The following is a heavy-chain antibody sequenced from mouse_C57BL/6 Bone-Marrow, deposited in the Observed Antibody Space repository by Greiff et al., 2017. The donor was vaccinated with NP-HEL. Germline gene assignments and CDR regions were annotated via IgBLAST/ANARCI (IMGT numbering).Heavy chain of an antibody. D-gene: IGHD1-1*01. V-gene: IGHV1-69*01. CDR1: GYTFTSYW. CDR2: IDPSDSYT. Sequence: QVQLQQPGAELVMPGTSVKLSCKASGYTFTSYWMHWVKQRPGQGLEWIGEIDPSDSYTNYNQKFKGKSTLTVDKSSSTAYMQLSSLTSEDSAVYYCERMINTVVASYYYAVDYWGQGTSVTVSS. J-gene: IGHJ4*01. CDR3: ERMINTVVASYYYAVDY.